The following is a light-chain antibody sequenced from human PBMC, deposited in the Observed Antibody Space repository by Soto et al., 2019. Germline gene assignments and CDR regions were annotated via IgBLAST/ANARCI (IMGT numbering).Light chain of an antibody. CDR3: SSYTSRSSHYV. CDR2: EVS. Sequence: LTQPASVSGSPGQSITISCTGTNSDVGDYNYVSWYQQHPGRAPKLMIYEVSNRPSGVSNRFFGSKSGNAASLTIPGLXAEDEADYYCSSYTSRSSHYVFGTGTKVTVL. J-gene: IGLJ1*01. V-gene: IGLV2-14*01. CDR1: NSDVGDYNY.